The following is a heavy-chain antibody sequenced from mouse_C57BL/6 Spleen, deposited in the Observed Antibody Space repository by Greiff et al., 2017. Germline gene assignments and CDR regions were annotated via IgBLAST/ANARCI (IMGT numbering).Heavy chain of an antibody. CDR3: ARALYGSSYEVAY. D-gene: IGHD1-1*01. V-gene: IGHV1-53*01. CDR1: GYTFTSYW. CDR2: INPSNGGT. J-gene: IGHJ3*01. Sequence: QVQLQQSGTELVKPGASVKLSCKASGYTFTSYWMHWVKQRPGQGLEWIGNINPSNGGTNYNEKFKSKATLTVDKSSSTAYMQLSSLTSEDSAVYYCARALYGSSYEVAYWGQGTLVTVSA.